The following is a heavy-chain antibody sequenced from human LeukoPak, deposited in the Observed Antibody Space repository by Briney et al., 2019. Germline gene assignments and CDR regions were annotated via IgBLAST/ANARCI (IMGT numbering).Heavy chain of an antibody. Sequence: ASVTVSCKASGYTFTSYDINWVRQATGQGLEWMGWMNPNSGNTGYAQKFQGRVTMTRNTSISTAYMEVSSLRSEDTAVYYCARGYCSDGSCYSQFEFWGQGTLVTVSS. CDR2: MNPNSGNT. CDR1: GYTFTSYD. D-gene: IGHD2-15*01. CDR3: ARGYCSDGSCYSQFEF. J-gene: IGHJ4*02. V-gene: IGHV1-8*01.